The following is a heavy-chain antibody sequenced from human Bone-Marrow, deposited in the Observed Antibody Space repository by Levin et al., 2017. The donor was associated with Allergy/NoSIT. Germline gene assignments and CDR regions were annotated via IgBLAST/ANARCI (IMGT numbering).Heavy chain of an antibody. V-gene: IGHV4-39*01. D-gene: IGHD3-9*01. Sequence: SPTLSLTCTVSGGSISSSSYYWGWIRQPPGKGLEWIGSIYYSGSTYYNPSLKSRVTISVDTSKNQFSLKLSSVTAADTAVYYCARPLQYYDILTGYWGWFDPWGQGTLVTVSS. J-gene: IGHJ5*02. CDR2: IYYSGST. CDR1: GGSISSSSYY. CDR3: ARPLQYYDILTGYWGWFDP.